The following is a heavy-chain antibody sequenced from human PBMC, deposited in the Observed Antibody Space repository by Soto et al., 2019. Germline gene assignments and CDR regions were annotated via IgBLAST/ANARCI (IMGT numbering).Heavy chain of an antibody. CDR3: VKDWTGHKCPCLDV. V-gene: IGHV3-23*01. J-gene: IGHJ6*02. CDR2: ISGDGKTT. Sequence: EVQVLESGGGLLQPGGSLRLSCVASGFTFNAHAMTWVRQGPGMGLEWTSTISGDGKTTHYADSGKGRFTVSRDNSKNTLSLQMNSLRAEDTATYYCVKDWTGHKCPCLDVWGQGTTVTVSS. CDR1: GFTFNAHA. D-gene: IGHD2-8*02.